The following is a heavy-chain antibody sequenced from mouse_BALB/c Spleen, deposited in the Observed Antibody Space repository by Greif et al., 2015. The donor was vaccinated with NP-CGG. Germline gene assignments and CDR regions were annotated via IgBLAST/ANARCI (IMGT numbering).Heavy chain of an antibody. V-gene: IGHV1S81*02. D-gene: IGHD2-3*01. CDR2: INPSHGRT. J-gene: IGHJ4*01. CDR1: GYTFTSYW. CDR3: AIYDGYYYHAMDY. Sequence: QVQLQQSGAELVKPGASVKLSCKASGYTFTSYWMHWVKQRPGQGLEWIGEINPSHGRTNYNEKFKSKATLTVDKSSSTAYMQLSSLTSEDSAVYYCAIYDGYYYHAMDYWGQGTSVTVSS.